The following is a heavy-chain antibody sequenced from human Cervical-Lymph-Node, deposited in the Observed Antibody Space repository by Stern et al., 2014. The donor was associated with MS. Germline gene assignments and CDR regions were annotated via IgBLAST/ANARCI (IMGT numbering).Heavy chain of an antibody. V-gene: IGHV2-5*01. J-gene: IGHJ4*02. D-gene: IGHD2-2*01. Sequence: QVTLKESGPTLVKPTENLTLTCSFSGFSLTRSGVGVGWIRQPPGKALEWLGHIYWNDDKSYSPSLTSRLTITKDTSKNQVVLTMTEMDPADTATYCAQRSNLVRYYFHYWGRGALVIVSS. CDR2: IYWNDDK. CDR3: AQRSNLVRYYFHY. CDR1: GFSLTRSGVG.